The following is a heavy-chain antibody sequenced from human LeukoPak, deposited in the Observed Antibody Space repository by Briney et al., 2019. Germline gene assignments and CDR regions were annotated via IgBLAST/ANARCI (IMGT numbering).Heavy chain of an antibody. V-gene: IGHV3-21*01. CDR1: GFTFSSYS. D-gene: IGHD3-10*01. Sequence: GGSLRLSCAASGFTFSSYSMNWVRQAPGKGLEWVSSISSSSSYIYYADSVKGRFTISRDNAKNSLYLQMNSLRAEDTAVYYCARTAMVRGVMDAFDIWGQGTMVTVSS. J-gene: IGHJ3*02. CDR2: ISSSSSYI. CDR3: ARTAMVRGVMDAFDI.